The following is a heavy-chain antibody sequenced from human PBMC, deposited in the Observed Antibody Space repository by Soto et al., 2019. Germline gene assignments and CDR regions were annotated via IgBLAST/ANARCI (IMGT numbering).Heavy chain of an antibody. CDR1: GGTFSTYT. D-gene: IGHD2-15*01. J-gene: IGHJ5*02. CDR3: ARGLECRGYCLDKPTWFGP. V-gene: IGHV1-69*06. CDR2: IIPIFGTP. Sequence: VASVKVSCKASGGTFSTYTFSWVRQAPGQGLEWMGRIIPIFGTPYYAQKFQGRVTITADKSTSTVYMELSSLGSDDTAVYFCARGLECRGYCLDKPTWFGPWAREPWSPSPQ.